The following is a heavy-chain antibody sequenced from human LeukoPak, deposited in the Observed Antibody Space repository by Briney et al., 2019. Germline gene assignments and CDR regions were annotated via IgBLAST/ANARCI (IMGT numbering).Heavy chain of an antibody. CDR3: ARAGYCGDGGCRGGSAFDV. J-gene: IGHJ3*01. Sequence: ASVRVSCKTSGYTFTNYGIYWVRQAPGQGLECMGWISGYTGDTKYAQILQGRFTVTTDTSTSTAYMELRSLTYDDTAVYYCARAGYCGDGGCRGGSAFDVWGQGTMVTVSS. D-gene: IGHD2-15*01. CDR2: ISGYTGDT. V-gene: IGHV1-18*01. CDR1: GYTFTNYG.